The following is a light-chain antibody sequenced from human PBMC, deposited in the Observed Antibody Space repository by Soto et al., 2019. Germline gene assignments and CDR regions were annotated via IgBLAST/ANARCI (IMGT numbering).Light chain of an antibody. V-gene: IGLV2-14*01. CDR2: EVS. Sequence: QSALTQPASVSGSPGHSITISCTGTSSDGGGYNCVSWYQQQSGEAPTLMIHEVSNRPSGVSNRFSGSKSGNTASLTISGLQAEAEADYYCSSYKSSRGYVFGIGTKVTVL. J-gene: IGLJ1*01. CDR1: SSDGGGYNC. CDR3: SSYKSSRGYV.